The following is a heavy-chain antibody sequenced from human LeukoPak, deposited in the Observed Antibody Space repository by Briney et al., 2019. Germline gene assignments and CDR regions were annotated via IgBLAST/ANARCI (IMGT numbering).Heavy chain of an antibody. D-gene: IGHD6-19*01. CDR3: ARDHSSGWYSDYFDY. CDR1: GFTFSSYG. Sequence: GGSLRLSCAASGFTFSSYGVHWVRQAPGKGLEWVTVIWYDGSNKYYADSVKGRFTISRDNSKNTLYLQMNSLRAEDTAVYYCARDHSSGWYSDYFDYWGQGTLVTVSS. J-gene: IGHJ4*02. CDR2: IWYDGSNK. V-gene: IGHV3-33*01.